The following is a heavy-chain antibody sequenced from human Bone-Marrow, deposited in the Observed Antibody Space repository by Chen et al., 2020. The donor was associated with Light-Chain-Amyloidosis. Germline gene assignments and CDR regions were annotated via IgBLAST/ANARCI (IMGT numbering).Heavy chain of an antibody. Sequence: QSWGEVKKPGESLKISCKGSGYTFPNYWIGWVRQMPGKGLEWMGVIYPDDSDARYSPSFEGQVTISADKSITTAYLQWRSLKASDTAMYYCARRRDGYNFDCWGQGTLVTVSS. D-gene: IGHD5-12*01. CDR3: ARRRDGYNFDC. CDR2: IYPDDSDA. V-gene: IGHV5-51*01. J-gene: IGHJ4*02. CDR1: GYTFPNYW.